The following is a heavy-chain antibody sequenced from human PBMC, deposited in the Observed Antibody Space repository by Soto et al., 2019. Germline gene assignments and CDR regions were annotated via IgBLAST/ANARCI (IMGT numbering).Heavy chain of an antibody. Sequence: SETLSLTCTVSGGSISSYYWSWIRQPAGKGLEWIGRIYTSGSTNYNPSLKSRVTMSVDTSKNQFSLKLSSVTAADTAVYYCARGGSSWYPDYYGMHVWGQATTVTVSS. J-gene: IGHJ6*02. CDR1: GGSISSYY. D-gene: IGHD6-13*01. V-gene: IGHV4-4*07. CDR2: IYTSGST. CDR3: ARGGSSWYPDYYGMHV.